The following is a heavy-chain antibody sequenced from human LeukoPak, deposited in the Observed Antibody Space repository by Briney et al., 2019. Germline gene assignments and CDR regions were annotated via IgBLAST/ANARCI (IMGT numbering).Heavy chain of an antibody. CDR3: ARGDSSGYTLYY. Sequence: SETLSLTCTVSGGSISSSSYYWGWIRQPPGKGLEWIGSIYYSGSTYYNPSLKSRVTISVDTSKNQFSLKLSSVTAADTAVYYCARGDSSGYTLYYWGQGTLVTVSS. D-gene: IGHD3-22*01. CDR2: IYYSGST. CDR1: GGSISSSSYY. V-gene: IGHV4-39*07. J-gene: IGHJ4*02.